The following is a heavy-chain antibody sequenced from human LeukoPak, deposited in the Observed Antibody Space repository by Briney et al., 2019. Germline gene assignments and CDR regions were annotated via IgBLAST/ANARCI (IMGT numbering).Heavy chain of an antibody. V-gene: IGHV1-69*13. CDR1: GGTFSSYA. J-gene: IGHJ2*01. CDR2: IIPIFGTA. Sequence: SVKVSCKASGGTFSSYAISWVPQAPGQGLEWMGGIIPIFGTANYAQKFQGRVTITADESTSTAYMELSSLRSEDTAVYYCARDRGIQLWSDPNDWYFDLWGRGTLVTVSS. D-gene: IGHD5-18*01. CDR3: ARDRGIQLWSDPNDWYFDL.